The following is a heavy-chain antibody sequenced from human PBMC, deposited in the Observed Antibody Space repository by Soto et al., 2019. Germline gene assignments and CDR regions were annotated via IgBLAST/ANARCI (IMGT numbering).Heavy chain of an antibody. CDR3: ARIYCSSVRCSSHFAY. Sequence: SETLSLTCTVSGGSISSYYWSWIRQPPGKGLEWIGYIYYSGSTKYNPSLKSRVTISVDTSKNQFSLKLSSVTAADTAVYFCARIYCSSVRCSSHFAYRGQGTLVTVSS. CDR1: GGSISSYY. D-gene: IGHD2-2*01. J-gene: IGHJ4*02. CDR2: IYYSGST. V-gene: IGHV4-59*08.